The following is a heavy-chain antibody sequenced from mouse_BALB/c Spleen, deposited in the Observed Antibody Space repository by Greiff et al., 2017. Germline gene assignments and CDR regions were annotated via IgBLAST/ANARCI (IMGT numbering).Heavy chain of an antibody. CDR3: ARAYGNYLIAWFAY. CDR2: ISYDGSN. CDR1: GYSITSGYY. V-gene: IGHV3-6*02. Sequence: EVKLQESGPGLVKPSQSLSLTCSVTGYSITSGYYWNWIRQFPGNKLEWMGYISYDGSNNYNPSLKNRISITRDTSKNQFFLKLNSVTTEDTATYYCARAYGNYLIAWFAYWGQGTLVTVSA. J-gene: IGHJ3*01. D-gene: IGHD2-1*01.